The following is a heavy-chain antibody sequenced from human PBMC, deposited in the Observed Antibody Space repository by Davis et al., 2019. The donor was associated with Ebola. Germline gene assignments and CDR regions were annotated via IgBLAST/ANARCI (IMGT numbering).Heavy chain of an antibody. CDR3: ARYSYGYSGVYYSYHGMDV. CDR2: IYYSGST. V-gene: IGHV4-61*08. CDR1: GGSVSSGGYY. J-gene: IGHJ6*02. D-gene: IGHD5-18*01. Sequence: SETLSLTCTVSGGSVSSGGYYWNWIRQPPGKGLEWIGYIYYSGSTDYSPSLRGRATISLDTSKNQFSLKLSSVTAADTAVYYCARYSYGYSGVYYSYHGMDVWGRGTTVAVSS.